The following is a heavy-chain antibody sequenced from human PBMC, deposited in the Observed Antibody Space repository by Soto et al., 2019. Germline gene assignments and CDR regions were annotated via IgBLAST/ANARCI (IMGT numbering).Heavy chain of an antibody. CDR2: INPNSGGT. CDR1: GYTFTGYY. V-gene: IGHV1-2*04. CDR3: ARASFPLAAAGSWFDP. D-gene: IGHD6-13*01. J-gene: IGHJ5*02. Sequence: ASVKVSCKASGYTFTGYYMHWVRQAPGQGLEWMGWINPNSGGTNYAQKFQGWVTMTRDTSISTAYMELSRLRSDDTAVYYCARASFPLAAAGSWFDPWGQGTLVTVSS.